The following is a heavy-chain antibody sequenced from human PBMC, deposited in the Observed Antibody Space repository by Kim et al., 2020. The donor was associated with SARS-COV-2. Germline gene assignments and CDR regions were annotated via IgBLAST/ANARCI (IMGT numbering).Heavy chain of an antibody. CDR3: VRDPIPSSLKLFAAPEIFDN. J-gene: IGHJ4*02. CDR1: GVSISSSDYY. V-gene: IGHV4-30-4*01. D-gene: IGHD2-2*01. Sequence: SETLSLTCTVSGVSISSSDYYWSWIRQSPGEGLEWIGYISYTGTTYYNPSLKSRVTLSIDTSNNQFSLRVTSVTAADTAVYYCVRDPIPSSLKLFAAPEIFDNWGQGTLVTVSS. CDR2: ISYTGTT.